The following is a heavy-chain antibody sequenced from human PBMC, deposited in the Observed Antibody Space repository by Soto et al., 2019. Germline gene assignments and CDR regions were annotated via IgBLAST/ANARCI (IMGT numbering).Heavy chain of an antibody. J-gene: IGHJ5*02. D-gene: IGHD3-3*01. CDR2: IYYSGST. CDR3: ARETYDFDTFWFDP. Sequence: PSETLSLTCTVYGGSISSGGYYWSWIRQHPGKGLEWIGYIYYSGSTYYNPSLKSRVTISVDTSKNQFSLKLSSVTAADTAVYYCARETYDFDTFWFDPWGQGTLVTVSS. CDR1: GGSISSGGYY. V-gene: IGHV4-31*03.